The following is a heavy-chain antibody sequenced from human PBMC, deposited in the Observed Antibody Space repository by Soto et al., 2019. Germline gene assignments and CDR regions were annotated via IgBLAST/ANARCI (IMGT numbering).Heavy chain of an antibody. V-gene: IGHV4-34*01. J-gene: IGHJ5*02. CDR1: GGSFSGYY. CDR3: ARRVGAYYDFWSGTGRWFDP. Sequence: PSETLSLTCAVYGGSFSGYYWSWIRQPPGKGLEWIGEINHSGSTNYNPSLKSRVTISVDTSKNQFSLKLSSVTAADTAVYYCARRVGAYYDFWSGTGRWFDPWGQGTLVTVSS. D-gene: IGHD3-3*01. CDR2: INHSGST.